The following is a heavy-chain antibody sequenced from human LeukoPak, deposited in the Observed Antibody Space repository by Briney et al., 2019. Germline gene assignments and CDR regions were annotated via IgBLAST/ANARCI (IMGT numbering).Heavy chain of an antibody. CDR3: ARDPGAIAALGFDY. CDR2: IYHSGST. CDR1: GGSISSGGYY. J-gene: IGHJ4*02. D-gene: IGHD6-13*01. Sequence: SQTLSLTCTVSGGSISSGGYYWSWIRQPPGKGLEWIGYIYHSGSTYYNPSLKSRVTISVDRSKNQFSLKLSSVTAADTAVYYCARDPGAIAALGFDYWGQGTLVTVSS. V-gene: IGHV4-30-2*01.